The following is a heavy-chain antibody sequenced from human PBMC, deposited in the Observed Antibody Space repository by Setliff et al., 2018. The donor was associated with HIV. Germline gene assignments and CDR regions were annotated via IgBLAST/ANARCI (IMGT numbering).Heavy chain of an antibody. Sequence: GGSLRLSCAASGFTFSSYWMSWVRQAPGKGLEWVANIKQDGSEKYYVDSVKGRFTISRDNAKNSLYLQMNSLRVDDTAVYYCTKDLYSSRWSPLDYWGQGTLLTVSS. V-gene: IGHV3-7*01. CDR2: IKQDGSEK. D-gene: IGHD6-13*01. CDR1: GFTFSSYW. J-gene: IGHJ4*02. CDR3: TKDLYSSRWSPLDY.